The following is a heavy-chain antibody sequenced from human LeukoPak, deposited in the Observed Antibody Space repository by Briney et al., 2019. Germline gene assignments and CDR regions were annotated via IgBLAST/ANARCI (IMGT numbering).Heavy chain of an antibody. Sequence: PGGSLRLSCAASGFTFSDYYMSWIRQAPGKGLEWVSYISSSGSTTYYADSVKGRFTISRDNAKNSLYLQMNSLRAEDTAVYYCASPKWELLPIDYWGQGTLVTVSS. CDR3: ASPKWELLPIDY. V-gene: IGHV3-11*04. CDR2: ISSSGSTT. J-gene: IGHJ4*02. D-gene: IGHD1-26*01. CDR1: GFTFSDYY.